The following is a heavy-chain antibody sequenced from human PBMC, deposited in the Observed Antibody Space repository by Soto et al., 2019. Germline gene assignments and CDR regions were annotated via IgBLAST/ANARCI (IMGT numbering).Heavy chain of an antibody. J-gene: IGHJ3*02. V-gene: IGHV3-7*01. CDR1: GFTFSSYW. D-gene: IGHD1-26*01. CDR3: ARKGGFYAFDI. CDR2: IKQDGSEK. Sequence: EVQLVESGGGLVQPGGSLRLSCAASGFTFSSYWMSWVRQAPGKGLEWVANIKQDGSEKYYVDSVKGRFTISRDNAKKSLYLQMNSLRAEDTAVYYCARKGGFYAFDIWGQGTMVTVSS.